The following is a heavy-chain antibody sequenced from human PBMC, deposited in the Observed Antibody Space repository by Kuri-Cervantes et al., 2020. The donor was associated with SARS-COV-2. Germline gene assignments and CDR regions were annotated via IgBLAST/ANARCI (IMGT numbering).Heavy chain of an antibody. J-gene: IGHJ4*02. CDR2: IWYDGSNK. CDR1: GFTFSSYG. CDR3: ARDSGPLRYSYFDY. D-gene: IGHD3-9*01. V-gene: IGHV3-33*01. Sequence: GGSLRLSCAASGFTFSSYGTHWVRQAPGKGLEWVAVIWYDGSNKYYADSVKGRFTISRDNSKNTVFLQMDSLRAEDTAVYYCARDSGPLRYSYFDYWGLGALVTVSS.